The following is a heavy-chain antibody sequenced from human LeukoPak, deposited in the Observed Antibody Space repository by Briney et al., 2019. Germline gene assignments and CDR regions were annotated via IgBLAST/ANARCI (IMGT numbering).Heavy chain of an antibody. D-gene: IGHD3-16*02. J-gene: IGHJ6*02. V-gene: IGHV4-34*01. CDR3: ARGQDYVWGSYLYYYYYGMDV. CDR2: INHSGST. Sequence: SSETLSLTCAVYGGSFSGYYWSWIRQPPGKGLEWIGEINHSGSTNYNPSLKSRVTISVDTSKNQFSLKLSSVTAADTAVYYCARGQDYVWGSYLYYYYYGMDVWGQGTTVTVSS. CDR1: GGSFSGYY.